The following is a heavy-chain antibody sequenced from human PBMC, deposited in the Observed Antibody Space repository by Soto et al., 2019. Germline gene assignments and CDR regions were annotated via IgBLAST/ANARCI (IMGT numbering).Heavy chain of an antibody. CDR1: GYIFTSYG. CDR2: ISAYNGNT. CDR3: ASSYCGGDCSVLYYYYGMDV. Sequence: ASVKVSCKASGYIFTSYGISWVRQAPGQGLEWMGWISAYNGNTNYAQKLQGRVTMTTDTSTSTAYMELRSLRSDDTAVYYCASSYCGGDCSVLYYYYGMDVWGQGTTVTVSS. V-gene: IGHV1-18*01. D-gene: IGHD2-21*02. J-gene: IGHJ6*02.